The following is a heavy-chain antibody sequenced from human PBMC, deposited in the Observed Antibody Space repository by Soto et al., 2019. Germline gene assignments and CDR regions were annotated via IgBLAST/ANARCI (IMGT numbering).Heavy chain of an antibody. Sequence: ESGGGLVKPGGSLRLSCAASGFTFSSYSMNWVRQAPGKGLEWVSSISSSSSYIYYADSVKGRFTISRDNAKNSLYLQMNSLRAEDTAVYYCARDYYDSSANYYYGMDVWGQGTTVTVSS. CDR1: GFTFSSYS. J-gene: IGHJ6*02. V-gene: IGHV3-21*01. CDR3: ARDYYDSSANYYYGMDV. D-gene: IGHD3-22*01. CDR2: ISSSSSYI.